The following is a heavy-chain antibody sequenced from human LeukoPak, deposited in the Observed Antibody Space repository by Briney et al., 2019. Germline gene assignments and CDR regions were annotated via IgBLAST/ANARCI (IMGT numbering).Heavy chain of an antibody. V-gene: IGHV4-4*07. CDR1: GGSISSYY. D-gene: IGHD2-21*01. CDR3: AAWRVDRRYYYFDY. CDR2: IYTSGST. J-gene: IGHJ4*02. Sequence: SETLSLTCTVSGGSISSYYWSWIRQPAGKGLEWIGRIYTSGSTNYNPSLKSRVTMSVDTSKNQFSLKLSSVTAADTAVYYCAAWRVDRRYYYFDYWGQGTLVTVSS.